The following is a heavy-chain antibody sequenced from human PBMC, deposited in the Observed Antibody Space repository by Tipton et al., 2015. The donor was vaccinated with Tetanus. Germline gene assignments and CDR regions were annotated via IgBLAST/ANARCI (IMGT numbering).Heavy chain of an antibody. J-gene: IGHJ4*01. Sequence: SLRLSCAASGFTFSDYYMSWIRQAPGKGLEWLSYISVSDTNIQYADSVKGRFTVSRDNTKKSLYLQMNSLRAEDTAVYYCARDSDVPGTTLYFYYWGLGTLVTVSS. D-gene: IGHD1-1*01. CDR1: GFTFSDYY. V-gene: IGHV3-11*01. CDR2: ISVSDTNI. CDR3: ARDSDVPGTTLYFYY.